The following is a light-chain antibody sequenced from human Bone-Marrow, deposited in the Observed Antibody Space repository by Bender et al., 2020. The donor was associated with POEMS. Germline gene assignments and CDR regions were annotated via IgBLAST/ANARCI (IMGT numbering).Light chain of an antibody. V-gene: IGLV1-40*01. Sequence: QSVLTQPPSVSGAPGQRVTISCTGSSSNTGSGYDINWYQHLPGTAPKLLIYGYNNRPSGVPDRFSGSKSGTSASLAITGLQAEDEADYYCTTYTSSSWVFGGGTKVTVL. J-gene: IGLJ3*02. CDR3: TTYTSSSWV. CDR1: SSNTGSGYD. CDR2: GYN.